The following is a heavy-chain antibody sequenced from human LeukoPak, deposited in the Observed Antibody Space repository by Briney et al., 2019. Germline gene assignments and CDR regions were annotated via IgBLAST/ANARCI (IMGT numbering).Heavy chain of an antibody. D-gene: IGHD3-3*02. V-gene: IGHV1-69*06. J-gene: IGHJ4*02. CDR1: GGIFSSYA. CDR3: AKAALVGSHYFDH. Sequence: SVKVSCKASGGIFSSYAISWVRQAPGQGLEWMGRIITVFGTANYAQKFEGRVTITADKSASTVYMELSSLRSEDSAVYYCAKAALVGSHYFDHWAREPWSPSPQ. CDR2: IITVFGTA.